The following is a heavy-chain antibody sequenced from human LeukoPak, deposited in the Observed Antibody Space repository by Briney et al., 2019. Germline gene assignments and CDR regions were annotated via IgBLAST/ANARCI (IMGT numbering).Heavy chain of an antibody. V-gene: IGHV4-61*02. J-gene: IGHJ3*02. D-gene: IGHD5/OR15-5a*01. CDR2: IYTSGST. CDR1: GGSISSGSYY. CDR3: ARRLRLKNPGGDAFDI. Sequence: SETLSLTCTVSGGSISSGSYYWSWIRQLAGKGLEWIGRIYTSGSTNYNPSLKSRVTISVDTSKNQFSLKLSSVTAADTAVYYCARRLRLKNPGGDAFDIWGQGTVVTVSS.